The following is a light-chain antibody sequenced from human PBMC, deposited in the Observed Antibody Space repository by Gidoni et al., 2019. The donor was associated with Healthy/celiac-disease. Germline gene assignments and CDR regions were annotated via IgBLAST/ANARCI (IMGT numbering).Light chain of an antibody. CDR2: DAS. J-gene: IGKJ3*01. CDR3: QQYDNLVT. V-gene: IGKV1-33*01. CDR1: QDISNY. Sequence: DLPITQSPSPLSASVGDRVTITCPASQDISNYLNWYQQKPGKAPKLLIYDASNLETGVPSRFSGSGSRTDFTFTISSLQPEDIATYYCQQYDNLVTFGPGTKVDIK.